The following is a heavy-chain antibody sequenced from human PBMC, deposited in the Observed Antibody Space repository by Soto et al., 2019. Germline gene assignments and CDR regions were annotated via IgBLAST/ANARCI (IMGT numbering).Heavy chain of an antibody. Sequence: SETLSLTCTVSGGSISSCDYYWSWIRQPPGKGLEWIGYIYYSGSTYYNPSLKSRVTISVDTSKNQFSLKLSSVTAADTAVYYCARANILTGYYYFDYWGQGTLVTVSS. CDR2: IYYSGST. J-gene: IGHJ4*02. D-gene: IGHD3-9*01. CDR1: GGSISSCDYY. CDR3: ARANILTGYYYFDY. V-gene: IGHV4-30-4*01.